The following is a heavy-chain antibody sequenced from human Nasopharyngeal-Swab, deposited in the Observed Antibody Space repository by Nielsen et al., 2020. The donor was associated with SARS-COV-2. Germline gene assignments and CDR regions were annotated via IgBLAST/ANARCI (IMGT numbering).Heavy chain of an antibody. CDR2: INHSGST. J-gene: IGHJ5*02. Sequence: SETLSLTCAVYGGSFSGYYWSWIRQPPGKGLEWIGEINHSGSTNYNPSLKSRVTISVDTSKNQFSLKLSSVTAADTAVYYCARGNRRYSSGWYKWFDPWGQGTLVTVSS. V-gene: IGHV4-34*01. CDR3: ARGNRRYSSGWYKWFDP. CDR1: GGSFSGYY. D-gene: IGHD6-19*01.